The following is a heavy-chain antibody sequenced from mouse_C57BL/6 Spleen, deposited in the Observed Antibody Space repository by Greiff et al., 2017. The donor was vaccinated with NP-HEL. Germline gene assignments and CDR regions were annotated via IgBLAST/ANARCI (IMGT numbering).Heavy chain of an antibody. CDR3: AREVDGSSSFAY. V-gene: IGHV1-4*01. D-gene: IGHD1-1*01. CDR2: INPSSGYT. Sequence: QVQLQQSGAELARPGASVKMSCKASGYTFTSYTMHWVKQRPGQGLEWIGYINPSSGYTKYNQKFKDKATLTADKSSSTAYMQLSSLTSEDSAVYYCAREVDGSSSFAYWGQGTLVTVSA. J-gene: IGHJ3*01. CDR1: GYTFTSYT.